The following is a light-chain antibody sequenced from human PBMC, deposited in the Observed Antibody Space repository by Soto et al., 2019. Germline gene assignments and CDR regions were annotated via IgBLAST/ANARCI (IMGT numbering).Light chain of an antibody. CDR2: GAS. V-gene: IGKV3-20*01. CDR1: QSVGSSY. J-gene: IGKJ2*01. CDR3: QQYGSSPYT. Sequence: EIVLTQSPGTLSLSPGERATLSCRASQSVGSSYLSWYQQKTGQAPRLLIYGASSSATGIPDRFSGSGSGTDFTLTISRLEPEDVAVYYCQQYGSSPYTFGQGTKLEIK.